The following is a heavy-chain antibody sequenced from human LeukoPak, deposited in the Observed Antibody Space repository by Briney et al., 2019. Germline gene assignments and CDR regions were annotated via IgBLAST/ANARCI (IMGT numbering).Heavy chain of an antibody. J-gene: IGHJ6*03. CDR3: ARTGALAKYCSGGSCYSHYYYYMDV. D-gene: IGHD2-15*01. V-gene: IGHV1-18*01. CDR1: GYTFTSYG. CDR2: ISAYNGNT. Sequence: ASVKVSCKASGYTFTSYGISWVRQAPGQGLEWMGWISAYNGNTNYAQKLQGRVTMTTDTSTSTAYMELRSLRSDDTAVYYYARTGALAKYCSGGSCYSHYYYYMDVWGKGTTVTVSS.